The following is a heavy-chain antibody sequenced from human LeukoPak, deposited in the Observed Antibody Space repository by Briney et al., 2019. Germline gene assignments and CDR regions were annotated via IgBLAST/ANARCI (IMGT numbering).Heavy chain of an antibody. D-gene: IGHD1-26*01. CDR1: GLTFSSYN. CDR3: ASRSGGYYFDF. Sequence: PGGPLRLSCAASGLTFSSYNMNWVRQAPGKGLEWVSSISSSSSFIYYADSVKGRFTISRDNAKNSLYLQMNSLRAEDTAVYYCASRSGGYYFDFWGQGTLVTVSS. CDR2: ISSSSSFI. V-gene: IGHV3-21*01. J-gene: IGHJ4*02.